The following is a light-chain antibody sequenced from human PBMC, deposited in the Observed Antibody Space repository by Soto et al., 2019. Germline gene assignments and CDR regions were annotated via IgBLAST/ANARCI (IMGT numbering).Light chain of an antibody. Sequence: QSVLTQPASVSGSPGQSITISCTGTSSDVGRYDYVSWYQKHPGKAPKVIIYEVNNRPSGVSDRFSGSKSDNTASLTISGLQAEDEADYYCSSYTSGNTLEMIFGGGTKVTVL. J-gene: IGLJ2*01. CDR1: SSDVGRYDY. V-gene: IGLV2-14*01. CDR3: SSYTSGNTLEMI. CDR2: EVN.